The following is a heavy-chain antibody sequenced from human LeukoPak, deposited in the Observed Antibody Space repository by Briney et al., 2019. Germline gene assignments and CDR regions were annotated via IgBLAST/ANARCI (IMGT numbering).Heavy chain of an antibody. CDR2: ISAYNGNT. Sequence: GSSVKVSCKDSGGTFRSFAISWVRQATGEGLEWMGWISAYNGNTNYAQNLQGRVTMTTDTSTSTAYIELRILRSDDTAVYYCARDWDDGRAESPAWGQGTLVTVSS. D-gene: IGHD3-22*01. J-gene: IGHJ5*02. CDR1: GGTFRSFA. V-gene: IGHV1-18*01. CDR3: ARDWDDGRAESPA.